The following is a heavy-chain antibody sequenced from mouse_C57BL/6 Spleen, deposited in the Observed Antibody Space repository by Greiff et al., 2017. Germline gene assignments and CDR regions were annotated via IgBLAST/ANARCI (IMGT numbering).Heavy chain of an antibody. Sequence: VQLKESGPVLVKPGASVKMSCKASGYTFTDYYMNWVKQSHGKSLEWIGVINPYNGGTSYNQKFKGKATWTVDKSSSTAYLELNRMTSEDSAVYYCAMGIYYVNYCCSYYAIDYWGQGTSVTVSS. CDR3: AMGIYYVNYCCSYYAIDY. D-gene: IGHD2-1*01. V-gene: IGHV1-19*01. CDR2: INPYNGGT. J-gene: IGHJ4*01. CDR1: GYTFTDYY.